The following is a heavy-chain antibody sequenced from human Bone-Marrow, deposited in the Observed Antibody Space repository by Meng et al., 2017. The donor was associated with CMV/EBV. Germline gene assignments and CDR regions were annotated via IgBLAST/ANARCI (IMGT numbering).Heavy chain of an antibody. Sequence: GESLKISCAASGFTVSSNYMSWVRQAPGKGLEWVSVIYSGGSTYYADSVKGRFTISRDNSKNTLYLQMNSLRAEDTAVYYCARGGRDGYLYYFDYWGQGTLVTVSS. J-gene: IGHJ4*02. V-gene: IGHV3-53*05. D-gene: IGHD5-24*01. CDR1: GFTVSSNY. CDR3: ARGGRDGYLYYFDY. CDR2: IYSGGST.